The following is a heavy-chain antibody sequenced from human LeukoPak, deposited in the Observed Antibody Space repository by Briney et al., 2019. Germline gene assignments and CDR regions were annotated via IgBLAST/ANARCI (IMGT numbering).Heavy chain of an antibody. CDR1: GFTFSNHW. J-gene: IGHJ6*03. V-gene: IGHV3-64*01. CDR3: ARASELTPYYYYYMDV. Sequence: GGSLRLSCAASGFTFSNHWLHWVRQTPGKGLVWVSAISSNGGSTYYANSVKGRFTISRDNSKNTLYLQMGSLRAEDMAVYHCARASELTPYYYYYMDVWGKGTTVIVSS. CDR2: ISSNGGST. D-gene: IGHD1-26*01.